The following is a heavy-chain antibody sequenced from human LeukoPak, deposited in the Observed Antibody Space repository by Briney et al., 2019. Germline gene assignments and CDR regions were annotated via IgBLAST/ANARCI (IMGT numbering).Heavy chain of an antibody. CDR3: AGGRGDGYSWYYFDY. V-gene: IGHV1-2*02. D-gene: IGHD5-24*01. CDR2: INPNSGGT. Sequence: ASVKVSCKASGYTFTGYYIHWVRQAPGQGLEGMGWINPNSGGTTYAQKLQGRLTMTRDTSISTAYMELSRLRSDDTAVYYCAGGRGDGYSWYYFDYWGQGTLVTVSS. CDR1: GYTFTGYY. J-gene: IGHJ4*02.